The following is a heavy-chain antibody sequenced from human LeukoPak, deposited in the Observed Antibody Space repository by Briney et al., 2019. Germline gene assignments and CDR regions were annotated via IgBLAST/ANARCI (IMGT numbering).Heavy chain of an antibody. V-gene: IGHV3-13*01. J-gene: IGHJ5*02. D-gene: IGHD6-13*01. CDR3: ARGARPEAGTRNWFDP. CDR2: IGTAGDT. Sequence: GGSLRLSCAASGFTFSSYDMHWVRQATGKGLGWVSAIGTAGDTYYPGSVKGRFTISRENAKNSLYLQMNSLRAGDTAVYYCARGARPEAGTRNWFDPWGQGTLVTVSS. CDR1: GFTFSSYD.